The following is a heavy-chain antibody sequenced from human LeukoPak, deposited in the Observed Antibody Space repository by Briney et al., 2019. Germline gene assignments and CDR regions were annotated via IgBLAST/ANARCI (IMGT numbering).Heavy chain of an antibody. D-gene: IGHD3-3*01. Sequence: ASVKVSCKASGGTFSSYAISWVRQAPGQGLEWMGGIIPIFGTANYAQKFQGRVTITADESTSTAYMELSSLRSEDTAVYYCARDGYYDFWSGYYNWFDPWGQGTLVTVSS. J-gene: IGHJ5*02. CDR1: GGTFSSYA. V-gene: IGHV1-69*13. CDR3: ARDGYYDFWSGYYNWFDP. CDR2: IIPIFGTA.